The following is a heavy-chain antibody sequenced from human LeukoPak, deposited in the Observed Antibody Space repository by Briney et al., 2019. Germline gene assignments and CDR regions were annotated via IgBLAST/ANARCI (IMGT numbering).Heavy chain of an antibody. J-gene: IGHJ4*02. CDR1: GGSISSYY. Sequence: SETLSLTCTVSGGSISSYYWSWIRQPAGKGLEWIGLIYTSGSTNYNPSLKSRVTMSVDTSKNQFSLKLSSVTAADTAVYYCARIRCSSTSCYRFGFDYWGQGTLVTVSS. CDR3: ARIRCSSTSCYRFGFDY. D-gene: IGHD2-2*01. CDR2: IYTSGST. V-gene: IGHV4-4*07.